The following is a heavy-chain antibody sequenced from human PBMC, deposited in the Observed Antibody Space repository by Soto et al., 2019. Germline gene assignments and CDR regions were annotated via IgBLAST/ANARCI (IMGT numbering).Heavy chain of an antibody. CDR1: GGSISSGGYS. D-gene: IGHD2-15*01. J-gene: IGHJ5*02. V-gene: IGHV4-30-2*01. CDR3: ARERGYCSGGSCSEDGPWFDP. Sequence: SETLSLTCAVSGGSISSGGYSWSWIRQPPGKGLEWIGYIYHSGSTYYNPSLKSRVTISVDRSKNQFSLKLSSVTAADTAVYYCARERGYCSGGSCSEDGPWFDPWGQGTLVTVSS. CDR2: IYHSGST.